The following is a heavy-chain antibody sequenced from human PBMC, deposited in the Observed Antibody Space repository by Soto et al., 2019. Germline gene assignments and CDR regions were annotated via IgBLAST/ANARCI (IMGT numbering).Heavy chain of an antibody. CDR3: ARGGWLVQAYFDY. J-gene: IGHJ4*02. Sequence: QVQLQESGPGLVKPSETLSLTCTVSGGSVSSGSYYWSWIRQPPGKGLDWIVYIYYSGSTNYNPSLQSRVTISVDTSKNQVSLKLSFVTAADTAVYYWARGGWLVQAYFDYWGQGTLVTVSS. CDR2: IYYSGST. D-gene: IGHD6-19*01. V-gene: IGHV4-61*01. CDR1: GGSVSSGSYY.